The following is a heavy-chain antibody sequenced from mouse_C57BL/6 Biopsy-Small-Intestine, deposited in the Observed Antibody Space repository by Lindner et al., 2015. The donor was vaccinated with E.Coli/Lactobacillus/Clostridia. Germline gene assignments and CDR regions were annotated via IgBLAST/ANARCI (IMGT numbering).Heavy chain of an antibody. V-gene: IGHV3-5*01. CDR1: AISITTGNYR. CDR3: ARDGGRIDFDY. CDR2: IYYSGTI. D-gene: IGHD1-1*02. J-gene: IGHJ2*01. Sequence: VQLQESGPGLGETFSDSVPHLALSLAISITTGNYRWSWIRQFPGNKLEWIGYIYYSGTITYNPSLTSRTTITRDTPKNQFFLEMNSLTAEDTATYYCARDGGRIDFDYWGQGTTLTVSS.